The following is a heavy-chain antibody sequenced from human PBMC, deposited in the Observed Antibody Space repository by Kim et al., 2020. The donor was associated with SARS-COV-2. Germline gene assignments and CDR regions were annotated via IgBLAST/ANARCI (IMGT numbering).Heavy chain of an antibody. J-gene: IGHJ6*02. V-gene: IGHV4-39*01. Sequence: SETLSLTCTVSGGSISSSSYYWGWIRQPPGKGLEWIGSIYYSGSTYYNPSLKSRVTISVDTSKNQFSLKLSSVTAADTAVYYCARMGPFDCSSTSCYGYYYGMDVWGQGTTVTVSS. D-gene: IGHD2-2*01. CDR3: ARMGPFDCSSTSCYGYYYGMDV. CDR2: IYYSGST. CDR1: GGSISSSSYY.